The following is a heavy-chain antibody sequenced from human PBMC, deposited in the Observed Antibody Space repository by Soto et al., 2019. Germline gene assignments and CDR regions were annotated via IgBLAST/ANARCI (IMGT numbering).Heavy chain of an antibody. J-gene: IGHJ6*02. CDR2: ISISSSTI. CDR3: ARDGSTGTTNYHYAMDV. D-gene: IGHD4-17*01. CDR1: GFTLSSYH. Sequence: GGCLRLSCAASGFTLSSYHMDWVRQAPGKGLEWVSYISISSSTIFYADSVKGRFTISRDNAKNSIYLQMDSLRAEDTAVYYCARDGSTGTTNYHYAMDVWGQGTTVTVSS. V-gene: IGHV3-48*03.